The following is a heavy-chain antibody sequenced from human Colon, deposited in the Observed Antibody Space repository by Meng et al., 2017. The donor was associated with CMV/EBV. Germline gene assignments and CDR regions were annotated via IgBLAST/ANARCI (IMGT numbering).Heavy chain of an antibody. CDR3: ARDPHSGTSMRFDL. D-gene: IGHD6-6*01. CDR1: GYTFSDSV. J-gene: IGHJ5*02. Sequence: ASGYTFSDSVFHWVRQAPGQRLEWMGWINANSGDTNSSQYFQGRVTTTMDTSANTVYMDLSGLTSEDTAMYYCARDPHSGTSMRFDLWGQGTLVTVSS. CDR2: INANSGDT. V-gene: IGHV1-3*01.